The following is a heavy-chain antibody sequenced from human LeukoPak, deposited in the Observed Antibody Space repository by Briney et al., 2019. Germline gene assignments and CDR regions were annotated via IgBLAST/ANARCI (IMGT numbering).Heavy chain of an antibody. CDR3: ARHHYYDSSYYYAPFDY. CDR2: IYYSGST. V-gene: IGHV4-59*01. J-gene: IGHJ4*02. CDR1: GGSISSYY. Sequence: SETLSLTCTVSGGSISSYYWSWIRQPPGKGLEWIGYIYYSGSTNYNPSLKSRVTISVDTSKNQFSLKLSSVTAADTAVYYCARHHYYDSSYYYAPFDYWGQGTLVTVSS. D-gene: IGHD3-22*01.